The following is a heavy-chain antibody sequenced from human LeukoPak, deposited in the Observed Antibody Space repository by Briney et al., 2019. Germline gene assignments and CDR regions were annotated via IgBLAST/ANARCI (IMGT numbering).Heavy chain of an antibody. CDR2: VSGSGGST. V-gene: IGHV3-23*01. D-gene: IGHD3-3*01. CDR3: AKDSLLRFLEYPGY. CDR1: GFTFSSYA. Sequence: GGSLRLSCAASGFTFSSYAMNWVRQAPGKGLEWVSTVSGSGGSTYYADSVKGRLTISRDNSKNTLYLQMNSLRAGDTAVYFCAKDSLLRFLEYPGYWGQGTLVTVSP. J-gene: IGHJ4*02.